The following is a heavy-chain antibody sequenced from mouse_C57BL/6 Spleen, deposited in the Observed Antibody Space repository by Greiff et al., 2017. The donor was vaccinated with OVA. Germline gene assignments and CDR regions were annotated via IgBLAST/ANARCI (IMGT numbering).Heavy chain of an antibody. CDR1: GFTFSSYA. Sequence: EVHLVESGEGLVKPGGSLKLSCAASGFTFSSYAMSWVRQTPEKRLAWVAYISSGGDYIYYADTVKGRFTISRDNARNTLYLQMSSLKSEDTAMYYCTVITTVVAHWYFDVWGTGTTVTVSS. CDR2: ISSGGDYI. J-gene: IGHJ1*03. V-gene: IGHV5-9-1*02. D-gene: IGHD1-1*01. CDR3: TVITTVVAHWYFDV.